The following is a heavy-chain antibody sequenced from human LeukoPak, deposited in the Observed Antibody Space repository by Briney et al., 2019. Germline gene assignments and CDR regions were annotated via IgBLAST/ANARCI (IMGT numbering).Heavy chain of an antibody. CDR2: ISAHNQNT. J-gene: IGHJ4*02. V-gene: IGHV1-18*01. CDR3: ARVVNKPTYYYDSSGYYFDY. Sequence: ASVKVSCKASGYTFLNYDFTWVRQAPGQGLEWMGWISAHNQNTKYAQRFQGRVTMTADTSTTTAYMELRSLRSNDTAVYYCARVVNKPTYYYDSSGYYFDYWGQGTLVTVSS. D-gene: IGHD3-22*01. CDR1: GYTFLNYD.